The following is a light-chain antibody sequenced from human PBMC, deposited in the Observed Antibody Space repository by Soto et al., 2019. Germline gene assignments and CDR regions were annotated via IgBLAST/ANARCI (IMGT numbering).Light chain of an antibody. CDR1: QDISTY. V-gene: IGKV1-27*01. CDR3: QKYDNAPLT. CDR2: AAY. J-gene: IGKJ4*01. Sequence: DIQMTQAPSSLSASVGDRVTITCRARQDISTYLAWYQQKPGKVPKLLISAAYTLQSGVPPRFSGSGSGTDFTLPISSLQPEDGANYYCQKYDNAPLTFGGGTKVEIK.